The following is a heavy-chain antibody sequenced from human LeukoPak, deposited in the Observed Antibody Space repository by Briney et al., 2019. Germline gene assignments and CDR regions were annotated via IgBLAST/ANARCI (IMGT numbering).Heavy chain of an antibody. Sequence: SETLSLTCAVYGGSFSGYYWSWIRQPPGKGLEWIGEINHSGSTNYNPSLKSRVTISVDTSKNQFSLKLSSVTAADTAVYYCASSRYYDSSGYPYYFDYWGQGTLVTVS. D-gene: IGHD3-22*01. CDR3: ASSRYYDSSGYPYYFDY. V-gene: IGHV4-34*01. J-gene: IGHJ4*02. CDR1: GGSFSGYY. CDR2: INHSGST.